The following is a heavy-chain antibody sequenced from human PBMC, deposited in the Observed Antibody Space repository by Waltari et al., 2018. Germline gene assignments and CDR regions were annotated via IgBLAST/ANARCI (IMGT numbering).Heavy chain of an antibody. D-gene: IGHD6-19*01. CDR3: ARDRSSGWPAFDI. Sequence: QVQLVQSGAAVKQPGASVKVSCKASGYTFTGYYMHWVRQAPGQGLEWMGWINPNSGGTNYAQKFQGRVTMTRDTSISTAYMELSRLRSDDTAVYYCARDRSSGWPAFDIWGQGTMVTVSS. CDR1: GYTFTGYY. V-gene: IGHV1-2*02. J-gene: IGHJ3*02. CDR2: INPNSGGT.